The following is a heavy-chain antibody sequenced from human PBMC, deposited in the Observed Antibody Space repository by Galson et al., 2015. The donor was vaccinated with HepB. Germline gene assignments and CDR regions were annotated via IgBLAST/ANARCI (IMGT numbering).Heavy chain of an antibody. D-gene: IGHD3-9*01. CDR3: ARAPRPGLRYFDWFSSYGMDV. V-gene: IGHV1-69*13. Sequence: SVKVSCKASGGTFSSYAISWVRQAPGQGLEWMGGIIPIFGTANYAQKFQGRVTITADESTSTAYMELSSLRSEDTAVYYCARAPRPGLRYFDWFSSYGMDVWGQGTTVTVSS. J-gene: IGHJ6*02. CDR2: IIPIFGTA. CDR1: GGTFSSYA.